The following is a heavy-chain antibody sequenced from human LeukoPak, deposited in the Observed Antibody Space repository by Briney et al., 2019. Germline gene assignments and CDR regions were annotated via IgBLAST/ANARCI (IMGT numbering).Heavy chain of an antibody. J-gene: IGHJ4*02. Sequence: SETLSLTCTVSGGSISSYYWSWIRQPPGKGLEWIGRIYTSGSTNYNPSLKSRVTISVDTSKNQFSLKLSSVTAAETAVYYCARSPSYSSSLDYWGQGTLVTVSA. CDR2: IYTSGST. V-gene: IGHV4-4*08. CDR3: ARSPSYSSSLDY. D-gene: IGHD6-6*01. CDR1: GGSISSYY.